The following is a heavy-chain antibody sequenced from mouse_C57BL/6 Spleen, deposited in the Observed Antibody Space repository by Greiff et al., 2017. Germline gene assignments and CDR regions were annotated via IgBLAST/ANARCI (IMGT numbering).Heavy chain of an antibody. CDR2: IHPNSGST. J-gene: IGHJ4*01. V-gene: IGHV1-64*01. Sequence: QVQLQQPGAELVKPGASVKLSCKASGYTFTSYWMHWVKQRPGQGLEWIGMIHPNSGSTNYNEKFKSKATLTVDKSSSTAYMQRSSLTSEDAAVYYCARETHYYAMDYWGQGTSVTVSS. CDR1: GYTFTSYW. CDR3: ARETHYYAMDY.